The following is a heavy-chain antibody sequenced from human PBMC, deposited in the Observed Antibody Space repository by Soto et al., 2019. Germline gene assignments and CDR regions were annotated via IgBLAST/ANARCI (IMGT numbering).Heavy chain of an antibody. V-gene: IGHV4-30-2*01. CDR2: IYQSGVT. D-gene: IGHD1-26*01. J-gene: IGHJ4*02. CDR1: GDSYGISTYS. CDR3: TRGQSGRYETSPHYFDY. Sequence: LQTLSLTSNISGDSYGISTYSWSCIRQPPGKALQWIGFIYQSGVTSYNPSLASRVSISLDRSNNQCSLKTEDTAVYFCTRGQSGRYETSPHYFDYWRPGTQVTVSS.